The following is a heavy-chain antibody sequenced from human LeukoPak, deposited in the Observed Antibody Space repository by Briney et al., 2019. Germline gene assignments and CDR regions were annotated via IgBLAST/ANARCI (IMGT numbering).Heavy chain of an antibody. CDR2: INHSGSS. CDR1: GGSISSRSYY. J-gene: IGHJ4*02. V-gene: IGHV4-39*07. CDR3: ARAHRYCSGGSCYSGPIDY. Sequence: PSETLSLTCTVSGGSISSRSYYCGWIRQPPGNWLEWIGFINHSGSSNYHPSLKSRVTISVDTSKNQCSLKLSSVTAADTAVYYCARAHRYCSGGSCYSGPIDYWGQGTLVTVSS. D-gene: IGHD2-15*01.